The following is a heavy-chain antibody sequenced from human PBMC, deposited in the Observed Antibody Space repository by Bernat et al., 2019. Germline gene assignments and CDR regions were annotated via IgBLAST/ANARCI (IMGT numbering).Heavy chain of an antibody. D-gene: IGHD2-15*01. CDR3: ARSQSDKYCSGGSCYSAVY. Sequence: EVQLVESGGGLIQPGGSLRLSCAASGFTVSSNYMSWVRQAPGKGLAWVAVIYSGCSTYYADSVKGRFTISRENSKNPLYLQMNSLRAEDTAVYYCARSQSDKYCSGGSCYSAVYWGQGTLVTVSS. CDR2: IYSGCST. CDR1: GFTVSSNY. V-gene: IGHV3-66*03. J-gene: IGHJ4*02.